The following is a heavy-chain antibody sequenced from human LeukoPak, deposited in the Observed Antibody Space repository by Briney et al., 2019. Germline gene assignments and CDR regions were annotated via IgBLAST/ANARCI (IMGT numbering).Heavy chain of an antibody. CDR1: GFTFSNYY. CDR3: ARYRDGATYHY. D-gene: IGHD1-1*01. CDR2: ISSSGSTI. Sequence: PGGSLRLSCAASGFTFSNYYMSWIRQAPGKGLEWVSYISSSGSTIYYADSVKGRFTISRDNSKNSLYLQMNSLRAEDTAVYYWARYRDGATYHYRGQGTLVTVSS. J-gene: IGHJ4*02. V-gene: IGHV3-11*01.